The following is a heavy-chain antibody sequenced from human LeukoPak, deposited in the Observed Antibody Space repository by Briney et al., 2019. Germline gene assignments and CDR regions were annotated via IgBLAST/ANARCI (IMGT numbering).Heavy chain of an antibody. V-gene: IGHV3-74*01. J-gene: IGHJ4*02. CDR2: ISTDASST. CDR3: TGHHQAYSRTY. D-gene: IGHD4-11*01. Sequence: GGSLRLSCAGSGFTFSSYWMHWVRQAPGKGLVWVSRISTDASSTTYADSVKGRFTISRDNAKGTLYLQMSSLRAEDTAVYYCTGHHQAYSRTYWGQGTLVTVSS. CDR1: GFTFSSYW.